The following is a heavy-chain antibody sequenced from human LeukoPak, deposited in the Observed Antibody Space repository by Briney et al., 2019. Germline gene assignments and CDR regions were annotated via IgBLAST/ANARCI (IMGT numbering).Heavy chain of an antibody. CDR1: GGTFSSYA. D-gene: IGHD3-3*01. V-gene: IGHV1-69*05. J-gene: IGHJ4*02. CDR2: IIPIFGTA. CDR3: ARSPNSITIFGVDLYATPYYFDY. Sequence: SVKVSCKASGGTFSSYAISWVRQAPGQGLEWMGRIIPIFGTANYAQKFQGRVTVTTDESTSTAYMELSSLRSEDTAVYYCARSPNSITIFGVDLYATPYYFDYWGQGTLVTVSS.